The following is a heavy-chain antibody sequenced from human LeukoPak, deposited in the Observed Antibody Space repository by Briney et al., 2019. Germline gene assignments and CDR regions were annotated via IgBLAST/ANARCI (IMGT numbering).Heavy chain of an antibody. CDR3: AKLVAVGATYFDY. V-gene: IGHV3-23*01. CDR1: GFTFSSCA. Sequence: GGSLRLSCVASGFTFSSCAMSWARQAPGKGLEWVSAISGSGGGTYYADSVKGRFTISRDNSKNTLYLQMNSLRAEDTAIYYCAKLVAVGATYFDYWGQGTLVTVSS. D-gene: IGHD1-26*01. CDR2: ISGSGGGT. J-gene: IGHJ4*02.